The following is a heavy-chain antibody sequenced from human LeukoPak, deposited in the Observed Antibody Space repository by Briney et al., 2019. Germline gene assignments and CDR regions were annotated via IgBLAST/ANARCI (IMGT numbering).Heavy chain of an antibody. CDR2: ISAYNGNT. Sequence: AAVKVSCKASGYTFTSYGRSWVRQAPGQGLEWMAWISAYNGNTNYAQKLQGRVTMTTDTSTSTAYMELRSLRSDDTAVYYCARITARITMIVVVPSHAFDIWGQGTMVTVSS. CDR3: ARITARITMIVVVPSHAFDI. CDR1: GYTFTSYG. D-gene: IGHD3-22*01. V-gene: IGHV1-18*01. J-gene: IGHJ3*02.